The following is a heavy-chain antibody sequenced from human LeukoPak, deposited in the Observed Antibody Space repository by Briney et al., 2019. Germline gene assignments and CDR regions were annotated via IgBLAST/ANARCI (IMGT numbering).Heavy chain of an antibody. Sequence: GASVKVSCKASGYTFTSYDINWVRQATGQGLEWMGWMNPNSGNTGYAQKFQGRVTMTRNTSISTAYTELSSLRSEDTAVYYCARVRPLGRYSSTREVGYWGQGTLVTVSS. D-gene: IGHD5-18*01. J-gene: IGHJ4*02. CDR1: GYTFTSYD. CDR2: MNPNSGNT. V-gene: IGHV1-8*01. CDR3: ARVRPLGRYSSTREVGY.